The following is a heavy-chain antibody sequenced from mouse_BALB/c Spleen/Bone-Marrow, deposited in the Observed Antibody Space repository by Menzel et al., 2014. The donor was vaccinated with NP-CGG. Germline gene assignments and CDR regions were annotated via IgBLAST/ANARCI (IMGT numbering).Heavy chain of an antibody. J-gene: IGHJ3*01. CDR1: GFTFSNYG. Sequence: EVQLQQSGGGLVQPGGSLKLSCAASGFTFSNYGMSWVRQTPDKRLDLVATINSNGGTTYCPDSVKGRFTISRDNAKNTLYLQMSSLKSEDTAMYFCARGLYYVAYGPGFAYWGQGTLVTVSA. D-gene: IGHD2-13*01. CDR3: ARGLYYVAYGPGFAY. V-gene: IGHV5-6-3*01. CDR2: INSNGGTT.